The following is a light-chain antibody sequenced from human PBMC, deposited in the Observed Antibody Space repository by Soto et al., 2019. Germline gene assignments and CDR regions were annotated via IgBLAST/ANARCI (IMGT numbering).Light chain of an antibody. V-gene: IGLV2-14*01. J-gene: IGLJ1*01. CDR2: EVS. CDR3: SSYTSSSTYV. CDR1: SGDVGGYNY. Sequence: SALTQPASVSGSPGQSITISCTGTSGDVGGYNYVSWYQQHPGKAPKLMIYEVSNRPSGVSNRFSGSKSGNTASLTISGLQAEDEADYYCSSYTSSSTYVFGTGTKVTVL.